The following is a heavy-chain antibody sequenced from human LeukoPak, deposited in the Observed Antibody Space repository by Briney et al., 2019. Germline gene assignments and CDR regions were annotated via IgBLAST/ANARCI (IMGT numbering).Heavy chain of an antibody. D-gene: IGHD3-10*01. CDR3: ARHMVRGAEIDY. Sequence: SETLSLTCTVSGGSISSSSYYWGWIRQPPGKGLEWIGSIFYRGSTYYNPSLKSRVTISVDTSKNQFSLRLSSVTAADTAVYYCARHMVRGAEIDYWGQGTLVTVSS. CDR1: GGSISSSSYY. J-gene: IGHJ4*02. V-gene: IGHV4-39*01. CDR2: IFYRGST.